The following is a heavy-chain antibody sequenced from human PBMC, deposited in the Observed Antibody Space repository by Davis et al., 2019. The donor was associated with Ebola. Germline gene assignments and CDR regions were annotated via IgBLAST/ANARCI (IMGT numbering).Heavy chain of an antibody. CDR3: ARDGYSNDWGDY. CDR2: MSGGGST. Sequence: PGGSLRLSCAASGFTVSNNYMNWVRQAPGKGLEWVSLMSGGGSTFYADSVKGRFTISRDNSKNTLYLQMNSLRDEDTAVYYCARDGYSNDWGDYWGQGTLVTVSS. D-gene: IGHD6-19*01. CDR1: GFTVSNNY. J-gene: IGHJ4*02. V-gene: IGHV3-66*01.